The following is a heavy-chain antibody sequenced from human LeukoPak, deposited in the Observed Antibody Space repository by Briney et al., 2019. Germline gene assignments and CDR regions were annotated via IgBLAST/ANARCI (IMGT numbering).Heavy chain of an antibody. J-gene: IGHJ5*02. V-gene: IGHV3-23*01. Sequence: GGSLRLSCAASGFTLSSYAMSWVRQAPGKGLEWVSGISGSGAYTYYADSVKGRFTISRDNPENTLYLQMNSLRAEDTAVYYCAKGGCSGGTCYSTSWGQGTLVTVSS. CDR3: AKGGCSGGTCYSTS. D-gene: IGHD2-15*01. CDR1: GFTLSSYA. CDR2: ISGSGAYT.